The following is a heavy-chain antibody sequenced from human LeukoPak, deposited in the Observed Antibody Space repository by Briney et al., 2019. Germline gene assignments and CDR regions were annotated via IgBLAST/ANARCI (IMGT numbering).Heavy chain of an antibody. Sequence: PSETLSLTCTVSGYSISSGYYWGWIRQPPGKGLEWVGSIYHSGSTYYNPSLKSRVTISVDTSKNQLSLKLSSVTAADPAVYYCARIVDTAMVTGDYWGQGNLVTVSS. CDR1: GYSISSGYY. V-gene: IGHV4-38-2*02. CDR3: ARIVDTAMVTGDY. CDR2: IYHSGST. D-gene: IGHD5-18*01. J-gene: IGHJ4*02.